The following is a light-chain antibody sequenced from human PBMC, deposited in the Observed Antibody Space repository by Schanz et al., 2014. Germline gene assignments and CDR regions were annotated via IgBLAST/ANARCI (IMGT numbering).Light chain of an antibody. CDR3: QQRSNWPPT. V-gene: IGKV3-15*01. Sequence: EIVMTQSPGILSLSPGERVTLSCRASQSVSDNLAWYQQKPGQAPRLLIFGASTRAAGVPARFSGSGSGTDFTLTISRLEPEDFAVYYCQQRSNWPPTFGQGTTVEIK. CDR2: GAS. J-gene: IGKJ1*01. CDR1: QSVSDN.